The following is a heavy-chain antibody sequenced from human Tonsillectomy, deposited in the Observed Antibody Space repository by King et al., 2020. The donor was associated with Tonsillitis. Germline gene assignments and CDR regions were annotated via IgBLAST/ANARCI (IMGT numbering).Heavy chain of an antibody. V-gene: IGHV3-23*04. CDR1: GFTFSDYA. Sequence: VQLVESGGGLVQPGGSLRLSCAASGFTFSDYAMSWVRQAPGKGLEWVSGLSGGGGNTYYADSVKGRFTISRDNLKNTLHLQMNSLRAEDTAVYYCAKGFHIVVVPAAYFDYWGQGTLVTVSS. CDR3: AKGFHIVVVPAAYFDY. CDR2: LSGGGGNT. J-gene: IGHJ4*02. D-gene: IGHD2-2*01.